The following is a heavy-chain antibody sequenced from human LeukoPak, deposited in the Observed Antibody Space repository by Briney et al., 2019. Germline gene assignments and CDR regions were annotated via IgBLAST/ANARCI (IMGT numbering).Heavy chain of an antibody. Sequence: PGGSLRLSCSASGFTFSSYAMHWVRQAPGKGLEYVSAISSNGGSTYYADSVKGRFTISRDNSKNTLYLQMSSLRAEDTAVYYCVKADYYDSSGYYSGFDYWGQGTLVTASS. CDR2: ISSNGGST. V-gene: IGHV3-64D*06. CDR1: GFTFSSYA. J-gene: IGHJ4*02. D-gene: IGHD3-22*01. CDR3: VKADYYDSSGYYSGFDY.